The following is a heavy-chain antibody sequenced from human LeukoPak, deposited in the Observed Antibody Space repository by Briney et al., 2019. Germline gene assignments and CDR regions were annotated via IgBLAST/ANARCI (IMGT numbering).Heavy chain of an antibody. CDR2: ISGSGGST. J-gene: IGHJ4*02. V-gene: IGHV3-23*01. CDR1: GFTFSSYA. Sequence: GGSLRLSCAASGFTFSSYAMSWVRQAPGKGLEWVSAISGSGGSTYYADSVKGRFTISRDNSKNTLYLQMNSLRDEDTAVYYCAKTWKGVAMVRGALPFDYWGQGTLVTVSS. D-gene: IGHD3-10*01. CDR3: AKTWKGVAMVRGALPFDY.